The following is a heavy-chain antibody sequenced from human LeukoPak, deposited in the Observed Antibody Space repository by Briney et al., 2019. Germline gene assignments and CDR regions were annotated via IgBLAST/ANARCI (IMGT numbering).Heavy chain of an antibody. D-gene: IGHD3-22*01. J-gene: IGHJ4*02. CDR1: GGSISSYY. Sequence: SETLSLTCTVSGGSISSYYWSWIRQPPGKGLEWIGYIYYSGSTNYNPSLKSRVSISVDTSKNQFSLKLSSVTAADTAVYYCASGVYDSSGYYPFDYWGQGTLVTVSS. CDR3: ASGVYDSSGYYPFDY. CDR2: IYYSGST. V-gene: IGHV4-59*01.